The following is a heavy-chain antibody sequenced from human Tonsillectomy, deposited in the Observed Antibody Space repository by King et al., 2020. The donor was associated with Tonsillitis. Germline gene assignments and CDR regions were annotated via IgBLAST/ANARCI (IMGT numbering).Heavy chain of an antibody. Sequence: VQLVESGGGLVQPGGSLRLSCAASGFTFSSYAMSWVRQAPGKGLEWVSAISGSGRSAYYADSVKGRFTISRDNSKNTLYLQMNSLRAEDTAVYYCAKDAVTGGWSDYYGMDVWGQGTPVTVSS. D-gene: IGHD2-15*01. CDR1: GFTFSSYA. CDR2: ISGSGRSA. CDR3: AKDAVTGGWSDYYGMDV. J-gene: IGHJ6*02. V-gene: IGHV3-23*04.